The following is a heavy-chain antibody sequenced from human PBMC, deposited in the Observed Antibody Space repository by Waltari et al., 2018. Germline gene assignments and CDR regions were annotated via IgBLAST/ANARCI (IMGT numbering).Heavy chain of an antibody. CDR2: ISSSGSTI. D-gene: IGHD2-15*01. Sequence: EVQLVESGGGLVQPGGSLRLSCAASGFTFSSYEMNWVRQAPGKGLEWVSYISSSGSTIYYADSVKGRVTISRDNAKNSLYLQMNSLRAEDTAVYYCARASGVVAATPFDYWGQGTLVTVSS. CDR3: ARASGVVAATPFDY. V-gene: IGHV3-48*03. J-gene: IGHJ4*02. CDR1: GFTFSSYE.